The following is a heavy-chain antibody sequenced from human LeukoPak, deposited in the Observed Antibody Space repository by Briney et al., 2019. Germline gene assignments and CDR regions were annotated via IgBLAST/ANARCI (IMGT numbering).Heavy chain of an antibody. D-gene: IGHD5-24*01. Sequence: SETLSLTCTVSGGSISSYYWSWIRQHPGKGLEWIGYIYYSGSTYYNPSLKSRVTISVDTSKNQFSLKLSSVTAADTAVYYCARDDGWYGMDVWGQGTTVTVSS. CDR3: ARDDGWYGMDV. V-gene: IGHV4-59*06. CDR2: IYYSGST. CDR1: GGSISSYY. J-gene: IGHJ6*02.